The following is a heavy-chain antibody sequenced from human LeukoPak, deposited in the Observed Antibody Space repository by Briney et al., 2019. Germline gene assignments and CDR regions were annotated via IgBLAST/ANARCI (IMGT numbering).Heavy chain of an antibody. D-gene: IGHD4-11*01. Sequence: GGSLRLSCAASGFSVSSNFMSWVRQAPGKGLECVSVIFGGGSTYYADSVKGRFTISRDTSENTLYLQMNSLRAEDTAVYFCARSFDYIGNSFDIWGQGTMVTVSS. V-gene: IGHV3-53*01. J-gene: IGHJ3*02. CDR2: IFGGGST. CDR1: GFSVSSNF. CDR3: ARSFDYIGNSFDI.